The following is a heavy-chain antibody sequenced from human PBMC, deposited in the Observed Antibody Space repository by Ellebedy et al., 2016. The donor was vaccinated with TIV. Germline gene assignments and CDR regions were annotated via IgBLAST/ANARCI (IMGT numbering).Heavy chain of an antibody. Sequence: SETLSLXXTVSGGSISSYYWSWIRQPPGKGLEWIGYIYYSGSTNYNPSLKSRVTISVDTSKNQFSLKLSSVTAADTAVYYCARAPNYFDLYYYYYMDVWGKGTTVTVSS. CDR1: GGSISSYY. CDR3: ARAPNYFDLYYYYYMDV. CDR2: IYYSGST. D-gene: IGHD3-9*01. J-gene: IGHJ6*03. V-gene: IGHV4-59*13.